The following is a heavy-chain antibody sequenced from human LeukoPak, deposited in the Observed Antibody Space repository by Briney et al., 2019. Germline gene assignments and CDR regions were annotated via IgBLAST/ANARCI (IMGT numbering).Heavy chain of an antibody. D-gene: IGHD6-13*01. Sequence: ASVKVSCKASGYTFTSYAMNWVRQAPGQGLEGMGWINTNTGNPTYAQGFTGRFVFSLDTSVSTAYLQISSLKAEDTAVYYCARVPRYSSSWYSRPYYFDYWAREPWSPSPQ. CDR2: INTNTGNP. CDR3: ARVPRYSSSWYSRPYYFDY. V-gene: IGHV7-4-1*02. CDR1: GYTFTSYA. J-gene: IGHJ4*02.